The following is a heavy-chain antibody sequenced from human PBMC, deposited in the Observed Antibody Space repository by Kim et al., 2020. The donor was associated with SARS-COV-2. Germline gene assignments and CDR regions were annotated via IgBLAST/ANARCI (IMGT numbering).Heavy chain of an antibody. Sequence: ASVKVSCKASGYTFTSHGIGWVRQAPGQGLEWMGWISPYNGNTNYVQKFHGRVTMTTDTSTYTAYVEVRSLTSDDTAVYYFARVGYTHGSDYWGQGTLVTVSS. V-gene: IGHV1-18*01. CDR2: ISPYNGNT. D-gene: IGHD5-18*01. CDR3: ARVGYTHGSDY. CDR1: GYTFTSHG. J-gene: IGHJ4*02.